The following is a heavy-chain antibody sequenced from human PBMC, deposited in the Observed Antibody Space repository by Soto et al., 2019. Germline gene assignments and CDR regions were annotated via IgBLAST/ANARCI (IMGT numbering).Heavy chain of an antibody. CDR2: IFANDEK. Sequence: QVTLTESGPVVVKPTETLTLTCTVSGFSLINGRLGVSWIRQSPGKAPEWLAHIFANDEKSYRTSLKHRLTISKDTSRSQVVLTMTNTDPVDSATYYCARARDYYDTTHFHWVKNFDFWGQGTLVTVSS. V-gene: IGHV2-26*01. J-gene: IGHJ4*02. D-gene: IGHD3-9*01. CDR1: GFSLINGRLG. CDR3: ARARDYYDTTHFHWVKNFDF.